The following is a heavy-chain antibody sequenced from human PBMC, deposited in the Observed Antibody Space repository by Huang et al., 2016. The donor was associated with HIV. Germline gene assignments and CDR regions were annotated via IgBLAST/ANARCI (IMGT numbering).Heavy chain of an antibody. J-gene: IGHJ6*03. D-gene: IGHD3-9*01. V-gene: IGHV1-3*01. Sequence: QVQLVQSGAEVKKPGASVKVSCKASGYTFSQYAIHWVRQAPGQRLECLGWIKVANGNTKYAQKFQGRVTITRDTSASTAYMELNSLGSEDTGGYYCARDPGDILTGYSLGSYYMDVWGKGTTVTVSS. CDR3: ARDPGDILTGYSLGSYYMDV. CDR1: GYTFSQYA. CDR2: IKVANGNT.